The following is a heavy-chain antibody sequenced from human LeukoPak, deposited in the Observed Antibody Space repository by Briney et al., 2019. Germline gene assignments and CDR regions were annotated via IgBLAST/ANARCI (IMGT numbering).Heavy chain of an antibody. V-gene: IGHV4-4*07. J-gene: IGHJ6*03. CDR3: AGSVYYYYMDV. CDR1: GGSISTYY. CDR2: MSTSGSI. Sequence: SETLSLTCTVSGGSISTYYWSWIRQPAGKGLEWIGRMSTSGSITYNPSLKSRVTVSVDTSKKQFSLKLSSVTAADTAVYYCAGSVYYYYMDVWGKGTTVPVSS.